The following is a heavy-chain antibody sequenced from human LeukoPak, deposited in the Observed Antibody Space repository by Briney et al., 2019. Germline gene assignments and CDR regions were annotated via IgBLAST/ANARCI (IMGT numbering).Heavy chain of an antibody. V-gene: IGHV4-34*01. CDR3: ASGSYRGHY. Sequence: NSSETLSLTCAVYGGSFSDYYWTWIRQPPGKGLEWIGEINHSGSTNYNPSLKSRVTISVDTSKNQFSLKLSSVTAADTAVYYCASGSYRGHYWGQGTLVTVSS. D-gene: IGHD1-26*01. CDR2: INHSGST. J-gene: IGHJ4*02. CDR1: GGSFSDYY.